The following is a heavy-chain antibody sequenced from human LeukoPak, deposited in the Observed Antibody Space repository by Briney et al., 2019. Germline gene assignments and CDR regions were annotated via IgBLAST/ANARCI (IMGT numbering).Heavy chain of an antibody. D-gene: IGHD2-2*01. CDR1: GFTFSSYS. V-gene: IGHV3-15*01. CDR2: MKSKTDGGTT. CDR3: TTPIVVVADGTKTY. Sequence: PGGCLRLSCAASGFTFSSYSMNWVRQAPGKGLEWVGRMKSKTDGGTTDFAAPVKGRFTISRDDSKNTLFLQMNSLKTEDTAVYYYTTPIVVVADGTKTYWGQGTLVTVSS. J-gene: IGHJ4*02.